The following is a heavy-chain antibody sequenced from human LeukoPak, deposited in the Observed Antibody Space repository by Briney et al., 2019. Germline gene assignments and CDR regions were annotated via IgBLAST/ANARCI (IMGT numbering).Heavy chain of an antibody. CDR3: ARGYSGSYYGYFDY. CDR2: ISAYNGNT. CDR1: GYTFASYG. D-gene: IGHD1-26*01. V-gene: IGHV1-18*01. Sequence: ASVKVSCKASGYTFASYGISWVRQAPGQGLEWMGWISAYNGNTNYAQKLQGRVTMTTDTSTSTAYMELRSLRSDDTAVYYCARGYSGSYYGYFDYWGQGTLVTVSS. J-gene: IGHJ4*02.